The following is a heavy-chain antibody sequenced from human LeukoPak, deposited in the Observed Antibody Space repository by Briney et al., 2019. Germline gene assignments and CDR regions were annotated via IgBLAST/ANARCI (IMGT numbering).Heavy chain of an antibody. V-gene: IGHV1-18*01. CDR2: ISADNGNR. J-gene: IGHJ4*02. D-gene: IGHD3-10*01. CDR3: AREFMVVIPDPKQDFYYYYLDV. CDR1: GYTFKTYG. Sequence: ASVKVSCKASGYTFKTYGITWVRQAPGKGLEWMGWISADNGNRNYAQNLRDRVTMTTDTSTNTAYVELRSLTPDDTGVYYCAREFMVVIPDPKQDFYYYYLDVWGQGTLVTVSS.